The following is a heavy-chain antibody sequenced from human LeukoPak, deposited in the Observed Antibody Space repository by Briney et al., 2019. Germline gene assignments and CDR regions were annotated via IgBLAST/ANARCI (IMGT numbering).Heavy chain of an antibody. CDR2: VYYSGSI. V-gene: IGHV4-39*07. Sequence: PSETLSLTCSVSGDSITSGAYYWAWLRQPPGKGLEWIGSVYYSGSIKYNPSLKGRVSISRDMSKNQFSLKLSSVTAADTAVYYCARDRTTVTTYYSYSYMDVWGKGTTVTVSS. D-gene: IGHD4-17*01. J-gene: IGHJ6*03. CDR1: GDSITSGAYY. CDR3: ARDRTTVTTYYSYSYMDV.